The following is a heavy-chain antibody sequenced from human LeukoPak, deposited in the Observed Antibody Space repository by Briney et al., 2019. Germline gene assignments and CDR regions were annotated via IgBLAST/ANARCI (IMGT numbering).Heavy chain of an antibody. J-gene: IGHJ6*02. CDR1: GGSISSGSYY. Sequence: SETLSLTCTVSGGSISSGSYYWSWIRQPAGKGLEWIGRIYTSGSTNYNPSFKSRVTISVDTSKNQFSLKLSSVTAADTAVYYCARDSGYSYGYYYYYGMDVWGQGTTVTVSS. D-gene: IGHD5-18*01. V-gene: IGHV4-61*02. CDR2: IYTSGST. CDR3: ARDSGYSYGYYYYYGMDV.